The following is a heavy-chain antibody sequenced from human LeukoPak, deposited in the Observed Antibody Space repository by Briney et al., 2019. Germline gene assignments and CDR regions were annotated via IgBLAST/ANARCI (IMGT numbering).Heavy chain of an antibody. CDR1: GGTFSSYA. CDR2: IIPIFGTA. J-gene: IGHJ6*02. Sequence: VKVSCKASGGTFSSYAISWVRQAPGQGLEWMGGIIPIFGTANYAQKFQGRVTITADESTSTAYMELSSLRSEDTAVYYCASSYCSGGSCHFLYYYYYGMDVWGQGTTVTVSS. V-gene: IGHV1-69*13. D-gene: IGHD2-15*01. CDR3: ASSYCSGGSCHFLYYYYYGMDV.